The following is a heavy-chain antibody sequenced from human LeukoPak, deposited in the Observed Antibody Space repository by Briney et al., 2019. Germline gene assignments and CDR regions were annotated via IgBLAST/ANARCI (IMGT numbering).Heavy chain of an antibody. Sequence: GGTLRLSCAASGFTFSSYGMSWVRQAPGKGLEWVSSISNSGGSTYHADSVKGRFNISRDNAKNSLYLQRNSLRAEDTAVYYCAREDSPKVFDYWGQGTLVTVSS. CDR3: AREDSPKVFDY. CDR1: GFTFSSYG. V-gene: IGHV3-23*01. J-gene: IGHJ4*02. CDR2: ISNSGGST.